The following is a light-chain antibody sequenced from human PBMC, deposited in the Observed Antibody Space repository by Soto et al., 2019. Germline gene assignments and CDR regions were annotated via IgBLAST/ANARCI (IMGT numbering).Light chain of an antibody. CDR1: SSDVGDYKF. Sequence: QSALTQPPSASGSPGHSVTISCTGTSSDVGDYKFVSWYQQHPGKAPKLLIYEVSRRPSGVPDRFSGSKSGNTASLTVSGLQAEDEADYYCSSYAGNNNVVFGGGSNRTVL. V-gene: IGLV2-8*01. J-gene: IGLJ2*01. CDR3: SSYAGNNNVV. CDR2: EVS.